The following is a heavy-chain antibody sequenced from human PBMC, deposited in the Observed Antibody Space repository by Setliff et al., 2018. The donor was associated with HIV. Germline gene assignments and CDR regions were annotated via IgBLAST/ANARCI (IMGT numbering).Heavy chain of an antibody. CDR1: GYSFTTYF. V-gene: IGHV1-46*01. J-gene: IGHJ4*02. Sequence: ASVKVSCKASGYSFTTYFLHWVRQAPGQGPEWLGIINPSGGATEYAQQFQGRVTMTRDTSTSTVYMELRSLKSEDTAVYYWARVKQQLAPFDYWGQGTLVTVSS. CDR3: ARVKQQLAPFDY. D-gene: IGHD6-13*01. CDR2: INPSGGAT.